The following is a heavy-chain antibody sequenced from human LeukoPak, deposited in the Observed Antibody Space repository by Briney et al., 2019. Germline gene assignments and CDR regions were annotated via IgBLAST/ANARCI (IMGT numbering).Heavy chain of an antibody. Sequence: AGGSLTLSCAASGFTFSYFWMSWVRQAPGKGLEWVANIKQDGSEKYYVDSVSGRFIISRDNAKNSLYLQMNSLRAQDTAVYYCARAPYNSGYYRFDYWGQGTLVTVSS. CDR3: ARAPYNSGYYRFDY. CDR1: GFTFSYFW. V-gene: IGHV3-7*01. D-gene: IGHD6-19*01. CDR2: IKQDGSEK. J-gene: IGHJ4*02.